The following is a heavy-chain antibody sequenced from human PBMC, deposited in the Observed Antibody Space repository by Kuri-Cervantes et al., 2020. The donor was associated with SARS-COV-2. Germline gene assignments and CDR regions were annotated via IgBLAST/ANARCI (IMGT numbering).Heavy chain of an antibody. CDR1: GGSISSGSYY. CDR2: IYTSGGT. V-gene: IGHV4-61*09. CDR3: ARGLGIQGYYYGMDV. J-gene: IGHJ6*02. Sequence: LRLSCSVSGGSISSGSYYCTWIRQPAGKGLEWIGHIYTSGGTNYNPSLKSRVTISVDTSKNQFSLKLSSVTAADTAVYYWARGLGIQGYYYGMDVWGQGTTVTLSS. D-gene: IGHD4-11*01.